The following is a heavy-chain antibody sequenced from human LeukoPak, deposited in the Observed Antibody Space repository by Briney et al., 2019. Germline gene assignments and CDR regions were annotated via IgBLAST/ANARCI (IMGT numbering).Heavy chain of an antibody. J-gene: IGHJ5*02. D-gene: IGHD3-10*01. CDR1: GYTFTGYY. CDR2: INPNSGGA. V-gene: IGHV1-2*02. Sequence: RASVKVSCKASGYTFTGYYMHWVRQAPGQGLEWMGWINPNSGGANYAQKFQGRVTMTRDTSISTAYMELSRLRSDDTAVYYCAREYGGYGSGSYYNGHNWFDPWGQGTLVTVSS. CDR3: AREYGGYGSGSYYNGHNWFDP.